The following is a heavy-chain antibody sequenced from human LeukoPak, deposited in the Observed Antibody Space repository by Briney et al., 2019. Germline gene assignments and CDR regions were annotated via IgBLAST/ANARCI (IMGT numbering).Heavy chain of an antibody. CDR3: ARFPGSAEYRHYYYMDV. V-gene: IGHV4-4*07. CDR2: ISTSGST. D-gene: IGHD2-15*01. Sequence: SETLSLTCTVSGGSISSYYWSWIRQPAGKGLESIGHISTSGSTNYNPSLKSRVTVSVDTSKNQFSLKLSSVTAADTAVYYCARFPGSAEYRHYYYMDVWGKGTTVTVSS. J-gene: IGHJ6*03. CDR1: GGSISSYY.